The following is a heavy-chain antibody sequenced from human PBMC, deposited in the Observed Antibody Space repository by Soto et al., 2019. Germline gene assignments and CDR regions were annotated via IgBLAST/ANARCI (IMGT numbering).Heavy chain of an antibody. V-gene: IGHV4-34*01. Sequence: SETLSLTCAVYGGSFSGYYWSWIRQPPGKGLEWIGEINHSGSTNYNPSLKSRVTISVDTSKNQFSLKLSSVTAADTAVYYCARGDVWAGTTEDYYYMDVWGKGTTVTVSS. CDR3: ARGDVWAGTTEDYYYMDV. CDR1: GGSFSGYY. J-gene: IGHJ6*03. CDR2: INHSGST. D-gene: IGHD1-7*01.